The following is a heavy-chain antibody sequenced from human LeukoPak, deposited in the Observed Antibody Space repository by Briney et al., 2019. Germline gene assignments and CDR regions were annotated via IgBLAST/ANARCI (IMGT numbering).Heavy chain of an antibody. Sequence: SETLSHTCTVSGGSISSGGYYWSWIRQHPGKGLEWIGYIYYSGSTYYNPSLKSRVTISVDTSKNQFSLRLSSVTAADTAVYYCARDTEATGLFDPWGQGTLVTVSS. CDR3: ARDTEATGLFDP. V-gene: IGHV4-31*03. CDR2: IYYSGST. J-gene: IGHJ5*02. D-gene: IGHD1-14*01. CDR1: GGSISSGGYY.